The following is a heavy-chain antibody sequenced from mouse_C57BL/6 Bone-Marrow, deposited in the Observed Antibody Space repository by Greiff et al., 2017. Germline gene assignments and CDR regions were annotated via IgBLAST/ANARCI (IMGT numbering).Heavy chain of an antibody. Sequence: QVQLQESGAELARPGASVKLSCKASGYTFTSYGISWVKQRTGQGLEWIGEIYPRSGNTYYNEKFKGKATLTADKSSSTAYMELRSLTSEDAAVYFCARRDYAFAYWGKGTLVTVSA. CDR3: ARRDYAFAY. J-gene: IGHJ3*01. V-gene: IGHV1-81*01. CDR2: IYPRSGNT. CDR1: GYTFTSYG. D-gene: IGHD2-4*01.